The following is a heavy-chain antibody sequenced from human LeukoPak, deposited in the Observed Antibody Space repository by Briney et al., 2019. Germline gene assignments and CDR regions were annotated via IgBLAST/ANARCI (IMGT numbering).Heavy chain of an antibody. V-gene: IGHV1-69*06. D-gene: IGHD3-22*01. CDR3: ARSAGDSSGYYYGYYMDV. CDR2: IIPIFGAA. J-gene: IGHJ6*03. CDR1: GGTFTSYA. Sequence: GASVKVSCKASGGTFTSYAISWVRQAPGQGLEWMGGIIPIFGAANYAQKFQGRVTITADKSTSTAYMELSSLRSEDTAVYYCARSAGDSSGYYYGYYMDVWGKGTTVTVSS.